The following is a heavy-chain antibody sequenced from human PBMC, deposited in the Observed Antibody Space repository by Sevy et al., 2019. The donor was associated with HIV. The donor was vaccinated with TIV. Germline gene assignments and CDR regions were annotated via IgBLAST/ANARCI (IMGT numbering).Heavy chain of an antibody. Sequence: GGSLRLSCAASGFTFSKAWMSWVRQAPGKGLEWVGRMKSKTNGGTTDYAAPVKGRFTISRDDSKSTLFLQMSSLETEDTAVFYCTAGTGTPDFDYWGQGTLVTVSS. V-gene: IGHV3-15*01. CDR3: TAGTGTPDFDY. CDR2: MKSKTNGGTT. J-gene: IGHJ4*02. D-gene: IGHD1-7*01. CDR1: GFTFSKAW.